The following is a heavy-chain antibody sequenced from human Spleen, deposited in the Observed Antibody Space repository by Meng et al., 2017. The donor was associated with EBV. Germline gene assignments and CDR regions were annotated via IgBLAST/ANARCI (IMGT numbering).Heavy chain of an antibody. CDR1: GGSFSDYY. D-gene: IGHD3-16*01. Sequence: QVRLQQCGAGLLKSSEPLSLTCAVYGGSFSDYYWSWIRQPPGKGLEWIGEIDHRGSRNYNPSLMSRVTISLDTSRNHFSLELTSVTDADTAVYYCARGDDYRYAYWGQGTLVTVSS. CDR3: ARGDDYRYAY. J-gene: IGHJ4*02. CDR2: IDHRGSR. V-gene: IGHV4-34*01.